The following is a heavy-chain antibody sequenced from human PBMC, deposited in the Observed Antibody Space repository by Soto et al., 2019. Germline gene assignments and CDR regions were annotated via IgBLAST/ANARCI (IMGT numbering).Heavy chain of an antibody. CDR2: INADNGNT. CDR1: GYTFTSYT. V-gene: IGHV1-3*01. J-gene: IGHJ3*02. CDR3: ARGGSMVRGVILDAFDI. Sequence: QVQLVQSGAEVKKPGASVKVSCKASGYTFTSYTMHWVRQAPGRRLEWMGWINADNGNTKYSQKFQGRVTITRDTSASTAYMELSSLRSEDTAGYYCARGGSMVRGVILDAFDIWGQGTMVTVSS. D-gene: IGHD3-10*01.